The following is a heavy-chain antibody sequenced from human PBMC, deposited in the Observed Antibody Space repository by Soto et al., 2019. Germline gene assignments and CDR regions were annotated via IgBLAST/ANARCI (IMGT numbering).Heavy chain of an antibody. J-gene: IGHJ5*02. CDR1: GFTFSSYA. D-gene: IGHD2-2*01. V-gene: IGHV3-23*01. Sequence: SLRLSCAASGFTFSSYAMSWVRQAPGKGLEWVSAISGSGGSTYYADSVKGRFTISRDNSKNTLYLQMNSLRAEDTAVYYCAKDSAPIVVVPAASGGFDPWGQGTLVTSPQ. CDR3: AKDSAPIVVVPAASGGFDP. CDR2: ISGSGGST.